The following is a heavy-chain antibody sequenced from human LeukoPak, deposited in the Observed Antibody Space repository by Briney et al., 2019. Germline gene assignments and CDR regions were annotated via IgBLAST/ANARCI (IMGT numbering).Heavy chain of an antibody. CDR3: ARAPPAVQIDTNG. CDR1: GSIVTNNY. CDR2: VYSGGGT. V-gene: IGHV3-66*01. D-gene: IGHD1-1*01. Sequence: GGSLRLSCTASGSIVTNNYINWVRQAPGKGLEWVSLVYSGGGTYYADSVKGRFTISRDNSKNMVYLQMNSLRAEDTAMYYCARAPPAVQIDTNGGGQETLVTVSS. J-gene: IGHJ4*02.